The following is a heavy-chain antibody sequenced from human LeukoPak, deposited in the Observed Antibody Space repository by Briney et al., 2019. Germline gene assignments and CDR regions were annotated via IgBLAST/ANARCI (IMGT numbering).Heavy chain of an antibody. D-gene: IGHD1-26*01. V-gene: IGHV3-74*01. CDR2: ISSDGSST. CDR3: GRGGSPPEALGDTFDI. J-gene: IGHJ3*02. CDR1: GFTFSNYW. Sequence: PGGSQRLSCAASGFTFSNYWMHWVRHGPGKGLVWVSCISSDGSSTRYADSVKDRFTIYKDNAKNTLYLQMNSQRAEDTAVYYCGRGGSPPEALGDTFDIWGQGTMVTVSS.